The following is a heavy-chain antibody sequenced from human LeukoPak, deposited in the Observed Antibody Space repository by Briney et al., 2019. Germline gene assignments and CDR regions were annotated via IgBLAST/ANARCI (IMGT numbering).Heavy chain of an antibody. J-gene: IGHJ4*02. V-gene: IGHV3-48*02. Sequence: GGSLRLSCAASGFTFSNYSMNWVRQAPGKGLEWVSYISGDNSAIFYVDSVKGRFTISRDNARNSLYLQMNGLRDEDTAVYYCARDHNWNFDYWGQGILVTVSS. CDR1: GFTFSNYS. D-gene: IGHD1-1*01. CDR2: ISGDNSAI. CDR3: ARDHNWNFDY.